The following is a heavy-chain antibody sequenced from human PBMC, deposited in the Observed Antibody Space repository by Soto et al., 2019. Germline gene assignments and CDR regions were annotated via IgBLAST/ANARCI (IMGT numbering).Heavy chain of an antibody. CDR3: ARDGMNYYDSSGYYHDAFDI. V-gene: IGHV3-7*03. CDR1: GFTFSSYW. J-gene: IGHJ3*02. CDR2: IKQDGSEK. D-gene: IGHD3-22*01. Sequence: GGSLRLSCAASGFTFSSYWMSWVRQAPGKGLEWVANIKQDGSEKYYVDSVKGRFTISRDNAKNSLYLQMNSLRAEDTAVYYCARDGMNYYDSSGYYHDAFDIWGQGTMVTVSS.